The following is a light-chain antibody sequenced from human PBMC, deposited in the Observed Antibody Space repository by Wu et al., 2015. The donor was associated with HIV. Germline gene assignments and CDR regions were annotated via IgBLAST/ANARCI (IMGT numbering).Light chain of an antibody. V-gene: IGKV3-20*01. J-gene: IGKJ1*01. CDR2: HAS. CDR1: KSISNNY. CDR3: QQYGSSSWT. Sequence: NLLTQSPGTLSLSPGERATLSCRASKSISNNYLAWYQQKSGQAPRLLVYHASSRATGVPDRFSGSGSGTDFTLTISRQEPEDFAVYYCQQYGSSSWTFGQGTKVEIK.